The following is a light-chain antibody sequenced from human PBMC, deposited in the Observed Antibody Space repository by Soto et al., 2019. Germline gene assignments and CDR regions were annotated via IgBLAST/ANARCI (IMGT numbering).Light chain of an antibody. CDR3: QQRSNWPPWT. CDR1: QSVSSY. V-gene: IGKV3-11*01. J-gene: IGKJ1*01. CDR2: GAS. Sequence: EIVLTQSPATLSLSPGERATLSCRASQSVSSYLAWYQQKPGQAPRLLIYGASTRATGIAARFSGSGSGTEFTLTISSLQSEDFAVYYCQQRSNWPPWTFGQGTKVDIK.